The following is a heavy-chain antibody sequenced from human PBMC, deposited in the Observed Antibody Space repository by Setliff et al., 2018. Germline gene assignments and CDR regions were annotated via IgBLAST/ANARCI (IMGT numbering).Heavy chain of an antibody. Sequence: GESLRLSCAASGFTFSSYGMHWVRQAPGKGLEWVAFIRYDGSNKYYADSVKGRFTISRDNSKNTLYLQMNSLRAEDTAVYYCAKDTGAAKYGMDVWGQGTTVTSP. CDR1: GFTFSSYG. CDR2: IRYDGSNK. J-gene: IGHJ6*02. V-gene: IGHV3-30*02. D-gene: IGHD2-15*01. CDR3: AKDTGAAKYGMDV.